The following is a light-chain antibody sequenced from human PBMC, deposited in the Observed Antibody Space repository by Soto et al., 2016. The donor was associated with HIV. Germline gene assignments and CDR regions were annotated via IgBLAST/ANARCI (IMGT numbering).Light chain of an antibody. CDR3: QQYYSFPLT. CDR2: AAS. V-gene: IGKV1-8*01. J-gene: IGKJ2*01. Sequence: IQMTQSPSSLSASVGDRVIITCRASQGISSYLAWYQQKPGKAPELLIYAASTLQSGVPSRFSGSGSGTDFTLTISCLQSEDFATYYCQQYYSFPLTFGQGTKLEIK. CDR1: QGISSY.